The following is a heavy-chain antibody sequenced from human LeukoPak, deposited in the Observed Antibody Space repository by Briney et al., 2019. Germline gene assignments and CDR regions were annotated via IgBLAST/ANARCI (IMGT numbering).Heavy chain of an antibody. Sequence: PSETLSLTCTVSGGSISSYYWSWIRQPPGKGLEWIGYIYYSGSTNYNPSLKSRVTISVDTSKNQFSLKLSSVTAADTAVYYCARVRGTNYDFWSGYGREYYFDYWGQGTLVTVSS. CDR1: GGSISSYY. CDR3: ARVRGTNYDFWSGYGREYYFDY. D-gene: IGHD3-3*01. CDR2: IYYSGST. V-gene: IGHV4-59*01. J-gene: IGHJ4*02.